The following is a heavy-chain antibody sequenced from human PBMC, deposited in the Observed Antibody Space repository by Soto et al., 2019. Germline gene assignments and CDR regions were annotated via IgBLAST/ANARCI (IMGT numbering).Heavy chain of an antibody. D-gene: IGHD3-10*01. CDR3: AADRGVRGVVAFVI. CDR1: GFTFTSSA. Sequence: QMQLVQSGPEVKKPGTSVKVSCKASGFTFTSSAMQWVRQARGQRLEWIGWIVVGSGNTNYAQKFQERVTITRDMSTSTAYMELSSRRSEDAAVYYCAADRGVRGVVAFVIWGQGTMVTVSS. CDR2: IVVGSGNT. V-gene: IGHV1-58*02. J-gene: IGHJ3*02.